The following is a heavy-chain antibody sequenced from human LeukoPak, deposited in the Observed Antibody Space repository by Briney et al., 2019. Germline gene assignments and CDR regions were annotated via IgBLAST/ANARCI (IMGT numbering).Heavy chain of an antibody. CDR3: ARLLSAAGTDY. CDR1: GFTFSSYS. Sequence: PGGSLRLSCAASGFTFSSYSMNWVRQAPGKGLEWVSSISSSSSYIYYADSLKGRFTISRDNAKNSLYLQMNSLRAEDTAVYYCARLLSAAGTDYWGQGTLVTVSS. J-gene: IGHJ4*02. D-gene: IGHD6-13*01. V-gene: IGHV3-21*01. CDR2: ISSSSSYI.